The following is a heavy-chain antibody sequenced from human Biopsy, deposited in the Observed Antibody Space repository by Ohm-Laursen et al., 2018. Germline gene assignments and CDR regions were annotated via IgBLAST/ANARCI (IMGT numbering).Heavy chain of an antibody. Sequence: TLSLTCTVSGGSISSDWWSWIRQTPGKGLEWIGYVYYSGTTTYNPSLRSRVTISVDTSMNQISLRLESVTAADTAIYYCTRATNSTGWPYYYFYGMDIWGQGTTVTVSS. CDR2: VYYSGTT. CDR3: TRATNSTGWPYYYFYGMDI. V-gene: IGHV4-59*01. CDR1: GGSISSDW. J-gene: IGHJ6*02. D-gene: IGHD2/OR15-2a*01.